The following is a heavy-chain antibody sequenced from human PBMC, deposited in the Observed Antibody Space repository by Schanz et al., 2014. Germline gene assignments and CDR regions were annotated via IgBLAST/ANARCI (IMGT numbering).Heavy chain of an antibody. CDR3: ARGNNFDYGDAFFNCYYYDMDV. Sequence: VQLLDSGGGLVQPGGSLRLSCAASGFTFRDYYMSWIRQAPGKGLEWMAEINHGGSTTYNPSLKSRFTISVDTSKNQSSLRVSSVTAADTAVYYCARGNNFDYGDAFFNCYYYDMDVWGKGTTVTVSS. CDR1: GFTFRDYY. D-gene: IGHD4-17*01. V-gene: IGHV4-34*01. J-gene: IGHJ6*03. CDR2: INHGGST.